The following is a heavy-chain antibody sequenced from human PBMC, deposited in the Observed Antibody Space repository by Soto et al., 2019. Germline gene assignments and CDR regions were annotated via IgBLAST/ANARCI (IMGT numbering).Heavy chain of an antibody. D-gene: IGHD5-18*01. CDR2: IYHSGST. CDR1: GGSISSGGYS. V-gene: IGHV4-30-2*01. Sequence: SETLSLTCAVSGGSISSGGYSWSWIRQPPGKGLEWIGYIYHSGSTYYNPSLKSRVTISVDRSKNQFSLKLSSVTAADTAVYYCASGGGYSYGYDILTGYYYYYGMDVWGQGTTVTVSS. J-gene: IGHJ6*02. CDR3: ASGGGYSYGYDILTGYYYYYGMDV.